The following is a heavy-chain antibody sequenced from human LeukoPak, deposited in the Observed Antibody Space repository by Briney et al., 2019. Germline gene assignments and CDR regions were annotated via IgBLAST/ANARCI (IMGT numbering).Heavy chain of an antibody. CDR2: IITNYGTT. V-gene: IGHV1-69*13. CDR3: ARPRTYYDFWRGYPPFDY. CDR1: GYTFTSYG. D-gene: IGHD3-3*01. Sequence: ASVKVSCKASGYTFTSYGISWVRQAPGQGLEWMGGIITNYGTTNYAQKYQGRVTITADESTTTVYMELSSLRSEDTAVYYCARPRTYYDFWRGYPPFDYWGQGTLVTVSS. J-gene: IGHJ4*02.